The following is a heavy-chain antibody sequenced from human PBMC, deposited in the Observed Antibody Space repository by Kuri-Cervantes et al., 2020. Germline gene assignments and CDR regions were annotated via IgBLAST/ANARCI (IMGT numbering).Heavy chain of an antibody. J-gene: IGHJ6*02. CDR1: GGSISSYY. V-gene: IGHV4-39*07. D-gene: IGHD2-15*01. CDR3: ARLISGYYYYGMDV. CDR2: IYYSGST. Sequence: SETLSLTCTVSGGSISSYYWGWIRQPPGKGLEWIGSIYYSGSTYYNPSLKSRVTISVDTSKNQFSLKLSSVTAADTAVYYCARLISGYYYYGMDVWGQGTTVTVSS.